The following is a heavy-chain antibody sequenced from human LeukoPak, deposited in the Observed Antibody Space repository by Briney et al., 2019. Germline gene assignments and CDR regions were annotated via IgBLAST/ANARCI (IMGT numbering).Heavy chain of an antibody. CDR1: GGSFSGYY. J-gene: IGHJ2*01. CDR2: INHSGST. Sequence: SETLSLTCAVYGGSFSGYYWSWIRQPPGKGLEWIGEINHSGSTNYNPSLKSRVTISVDTSKNQFSLNLSSVTAADTAVYYCARRGPGNWYFDLWGRGTLVTVSS. D-gene: IGHD3-10*01. V-gene: IGHV4-34*01. CDR3: ARRGPGNWYFDL.